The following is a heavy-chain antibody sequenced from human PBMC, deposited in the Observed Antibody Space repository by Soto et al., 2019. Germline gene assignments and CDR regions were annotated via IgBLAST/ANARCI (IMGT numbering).Heavy chain of an antibody. CDR1: GFSFSTYS. J-gene: IGHJ4*02. Sequence: GGSLRLSCAASGFSFSTYSMSWVRQAPGKGLEWVAYISSTRSYIYYADSVKGRFTISRDNAKNSLYLQMNSLRADATAVYYCARDQYAFDYWGQGTLVTVSS. D-gene: IGHD2-2*01. V-gene: IGHV3-21*01. CDR3: ARDQYAFDY. CDR2: ISSTRSYI.